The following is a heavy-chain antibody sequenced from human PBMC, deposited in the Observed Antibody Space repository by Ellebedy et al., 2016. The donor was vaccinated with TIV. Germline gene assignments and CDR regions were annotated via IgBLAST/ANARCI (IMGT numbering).Heavy chain of an antibody. J-gene: IGHJ4*02. V-gene: IGHV4-39*01. CDR3: ARRSSREHFDWLLSWFDY. Sequence: MPSETLSLTYTVSGGSISSSNYYWGWIRQPPGKGLEYIGNIYYSGSTYYNPSLRSRVTISVDTSKNQFSLNLRSVTAADTAVYYCARRSSREHFDWLLSWFDYWGQGTLVTVSS. CDR2: IYYSGST. D-gene: IGHD3-9*01. CDR1: GGSISSSNYY.